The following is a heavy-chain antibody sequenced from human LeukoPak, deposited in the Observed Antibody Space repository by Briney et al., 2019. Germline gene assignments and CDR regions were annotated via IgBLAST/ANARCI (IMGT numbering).Heavy chain of an antibody. J-gene: IGHJ4*02. D-gene: IGHD6-6*01. Sequence: ASVKVSCKASGYTFTGYYMHWVRQAPGQGLEWMGWINPNSGGTNYAQKFQGRVTMTRDTSISTAYVELSRLRSDDTAVYYCARDIPESHLSYSSSTDFDYWGQGTLVTVSS. CDR3: ARDIPESHLSYSSSTDFDY. V-gene: IGHV1-2*02. CDR1: GYTFTGYY. CDR2: INPNSGGT.